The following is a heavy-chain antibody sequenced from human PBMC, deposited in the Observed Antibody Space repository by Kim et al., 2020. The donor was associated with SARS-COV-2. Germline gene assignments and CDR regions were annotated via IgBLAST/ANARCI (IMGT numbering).Heavy chain of an antibody. Sequence: SETLSLTCTVSGGSISSYYWSWIRQPPGKGLEWIGYIYYSGSTNYNPSLKSRVTISVDTSKNQFSLKLSSVTAADTAVYYCVRSGSYYNFPLYYFDYWGQGTVVAGSS. CDR1: GGSISSYY. CDR2: IYYSGST. CDR3: VRSGSYYNFPLYYFDY. D-gene: IGHD3-10*01. J-gene: IGHJ4*02. V-gene: IGHV4-59*13.